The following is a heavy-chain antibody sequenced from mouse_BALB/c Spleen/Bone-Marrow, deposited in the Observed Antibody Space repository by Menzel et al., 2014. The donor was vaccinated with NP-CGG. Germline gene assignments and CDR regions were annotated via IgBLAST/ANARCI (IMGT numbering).Heavy chain of an antibody. Sequence: QVQLQQSGAELVKPGASVKLSCKASGYTFTSYYMYWVRQRPGQGLEWIGEINPINGGTNFSEKFKSRATLTVDKSSSTAFMQLSTLTSEDSAVYYCTRSNYGYWYFDVWGAATTVNVSS. D-gene: IGHD1-1*01. CDR1: GYTFTSYY. CDR3: TRSNYGYWYFDV. CDR2: INPINGGT. J-gene: IGHJ1*01. V-gene: IGHV1S81*02.